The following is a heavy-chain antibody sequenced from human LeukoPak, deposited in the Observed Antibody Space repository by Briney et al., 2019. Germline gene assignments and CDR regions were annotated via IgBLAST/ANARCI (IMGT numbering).Heavy chain of an antibody. V-gene: IGHV3-49*03. D-gene: IGHD2-15*01. CDR1: GFTFGDYA. CDR2: VRRKPYGGTT. Sequence: GGSLRLSCTASGFTFGDYAMSWFRQAPGKGLEWVGFVRRKPYGGTTEYAASVKGRFTISRDDSKSIAYLQMNSLKTEDTAVYYCTRARGEYCSGGTCQKLYYFDYWGQGTLVTVSS. J-gene: IGHJ4*02. CDR3: TRARGEYCSGGTCQKLYYFDY.